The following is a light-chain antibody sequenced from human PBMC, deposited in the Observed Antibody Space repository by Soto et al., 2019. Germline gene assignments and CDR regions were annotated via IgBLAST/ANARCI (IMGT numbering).Light chain of an antibody. CDR2: GDT. V-gene: IGLV1-40*01. CDR3: QSYDNSLSGLYV. Sequence: SVLTQPPSVSGAPGQRVTISCTGSNSNIGASYEVHWYQHLPGTAPKLLIYGDTNRPSGVPDRFSGSKSGASASLAITGLRAEDEADYYCQSYDNSLSGLYVFGTGTKLTVL. CDR1: NSNIGASYE. J-gene: IGLJ1*01.